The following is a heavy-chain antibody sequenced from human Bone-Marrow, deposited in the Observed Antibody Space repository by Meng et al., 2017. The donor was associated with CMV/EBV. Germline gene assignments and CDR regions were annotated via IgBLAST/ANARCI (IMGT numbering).Heavy chain of an antibody. CDR1: GFTFSSYS. J-gene: IGHJ4*02. V-gene: IGHV3-74*01. Sequence: GESLKISCAASGFTFSSYSMNWVRQAPGKGLEWVSRINSDGSSTSYADSVKGRFTISRDNSKNTLYLQMNSLRAEDTAVYYCAKGPSGGYCSSTSCDDYWGQGTLVTVSS. CDR3: AKGPSGGYCSSTSCDDY. CDR2: INSDGSST. D-gene: IGHD2-2*03.